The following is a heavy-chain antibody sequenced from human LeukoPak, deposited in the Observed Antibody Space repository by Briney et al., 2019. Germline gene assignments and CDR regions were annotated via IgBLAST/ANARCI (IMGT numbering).Heavy chain of an antibody. CDR3: AREIVGATRSAFDI. V-gene: IGHV4-30-2*01. Sequence: SQTLSLTCTVSGGSISSGGYYWSWIRQPPGKGLEWIGYIYHSGSTYYNPSLKSRVTISVDRSKNQFSLKLSSVTAADTAVYYCAREIVGATRSAFDIWGQGTTVTVSS. D-gene: IGHD1-26*01. CDR1: GGSISSGGYY. CDR2: IYHSGST. J-gene: IGHJ3*02.